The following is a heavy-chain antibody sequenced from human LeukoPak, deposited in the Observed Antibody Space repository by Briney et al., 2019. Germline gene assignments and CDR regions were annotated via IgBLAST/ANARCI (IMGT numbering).Heavy chain of an antibody. CDR1: GFTFSSNS. D-gene: IGHD3-16*01. V-gene: IGHV3-48*02. CDR3: ARGAARGFDY. J-gene: IGHJ4*02. CDR2: ISSSSNTI. Sequence: GGSLRLSCAASGFTFSSNSMNWVRQAPGKGLEWVSYISSSSNTIYYAETVKGRFTISRDNAKNSLFLQTNSLRDEDTAVYYCARGAARGFDYWGQGTLVTVSS.